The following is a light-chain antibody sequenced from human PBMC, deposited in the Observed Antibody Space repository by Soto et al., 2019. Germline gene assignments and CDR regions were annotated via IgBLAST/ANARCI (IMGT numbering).Light chain of an antibody. Sequence: QSALTQPASVSGSPGQSITISCTGTSSDVGGYNYVSWYQQHPGKAPKLMIYEVSNRPSGVSSRFSGSKSGNTASLTISGLQAEDEADYYCSSYTSSSTLVFGTGTNVTVL. CDR2: EVS. CDR1: SSDVGGYNY. V-gene: IGLV2-14*01. J-gene: IGLJ1*01. CDR3: SSYTSSSTLV.